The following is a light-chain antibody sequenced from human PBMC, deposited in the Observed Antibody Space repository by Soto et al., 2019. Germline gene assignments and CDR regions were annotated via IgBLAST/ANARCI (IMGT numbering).Light chain of an antibody. CDR3: QQYGSSPTT. CDR1: QSVSSY. J-gene: IGKJ5*01. CDR2: GAS. Sequence: IALTQSPCTRAWAPRARGARSCRASQSVSSYLAWYQQKPGQAPRLLIYGASSRATGIPDRFSGSGSGTDFTLTISRLEPEDFAVYSCQQYGSSPTTFGQGTQLEIK. V-gene: IGKV3-20*01.